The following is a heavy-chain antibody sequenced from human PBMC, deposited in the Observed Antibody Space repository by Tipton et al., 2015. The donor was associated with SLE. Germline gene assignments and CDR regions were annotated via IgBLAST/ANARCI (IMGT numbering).Heavy chain of an antibody. CDR1: GYTFTSYY. CDR2: INPSGGST. J-gene: IGHJ6*03. D-gene: IGHD2-2*01. CDR3: ARDLGKYCSSTSCYRVDYYYYMDV. Sequence: QSGPEVKKSGASVKVSCKASGYTFTSYYMHWVRQAPGQGLEWMGIINPSGGSTSYAQKFQGRVTMTRDTSTSTVYMELSSLRSEDTAVYYCARDLGKYCSSTSCYRVDYYYYMDVWGKGTTVTVSS. V-gene: IGHV1-46*01.